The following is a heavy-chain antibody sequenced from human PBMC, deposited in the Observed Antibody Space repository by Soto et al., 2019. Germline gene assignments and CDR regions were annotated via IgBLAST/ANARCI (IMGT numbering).Heavy chain of an antibody. CDR3: ARGPYCGSDCYFAY. Sequence: SETLSLTCTVSGGSISSYYWSWIRQPAGKGLEWIGRVYTSGTTNYNPSLKSRVTMSVDTSKNQFSLNLSSVTAADTAVYYCARGPYCGSDCYFAYWGQGTLVTVSS. CDR1: GGSISSYY. V-gene: IGHV4-4*07. D-gene: IGHD2-21*02. J-gene: IGHJ4*02. CDR2: VYTSGTT.